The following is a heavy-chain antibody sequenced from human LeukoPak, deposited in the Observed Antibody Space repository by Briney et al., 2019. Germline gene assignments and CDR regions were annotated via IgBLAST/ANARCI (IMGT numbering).Heavy chain of an antibody. CDR2: IYYSGST. J-gene: IGHJ4*02. Sequence: PSETLSLTCTVSGGSIGTYYWNWIRQPPGKGLEWIGSIYYSGSTYYNPSLKSRVTISVDTSKNQFSLKLSSVSAADTAVYYCARQDPKWGDPLDYWGQGTLVTVSS. D-gene: IGHD1-26*01. CDR3: ARQDPKWGDPLDY. V-gene: IGHV4-59*05. CDR1: GGSIGTYY.